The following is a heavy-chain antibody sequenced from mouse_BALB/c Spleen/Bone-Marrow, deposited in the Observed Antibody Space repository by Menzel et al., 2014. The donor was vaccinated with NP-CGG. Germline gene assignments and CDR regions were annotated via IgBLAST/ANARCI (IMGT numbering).Heavy chain of an antibody. CDR3: TRLHYYGYSAY. CDR1: GFDFSRFW. D-gene: IGHD1-2*01. CDR2: INPDSSTI. J-gene: IGHJ3*01. V-gene: IGHV4-1*02. Sequence: EVKLVGSGGGLVQPGRSLKLSCAASGFDFSRFWMSWVRQAPGKGLEWIGEINPDSSTINYTPSLKDKFIISRVNAKNTLYLQKSKVRSEDTALYYCTRLHYYGYSAYWGQGTLVTVST.